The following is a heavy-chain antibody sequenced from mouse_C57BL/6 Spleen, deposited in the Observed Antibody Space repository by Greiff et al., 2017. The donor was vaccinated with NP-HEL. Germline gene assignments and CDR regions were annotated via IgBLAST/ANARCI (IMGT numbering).Heavy chain of an antibody. CDR2: IYPGDGDT. CDR3: ARYDEGSSYVDY. J-gene: IGHJ2*01. D-gene: IGHD1-1*01. CDR1: GYAFSSYW. Sequence: QVQLKESGAELVKPGASVKISCKASGYAFSSYWMNWVKQRPGKGLEWIGQIYPGDGDTNYNGKFKGKATLTADKSSSTAYMQLSSLTSEDSAVYFCARYDEGSSYVDYWGQGTTLTVSS. V-gene: IGHV1-80*01.